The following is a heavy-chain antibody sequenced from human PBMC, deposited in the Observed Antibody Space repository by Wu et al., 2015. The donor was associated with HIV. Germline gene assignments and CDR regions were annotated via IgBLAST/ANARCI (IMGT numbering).Heavy chain of an antibody. J-gene: IGHJ1*01. CDR1: GYTFTAYY. V-gene: IGHV1-2*02. Sequence: QVQLVQSGAEVKKPGASVKVSCKASGYTFTAYYMQWVRQAPGQGLEWMGWLNPNYGTTNYAQNFQGRVTFTRDTSINTAYMELSSLRSEDTAVYYCTKDYGIVGSTLPEYFQHWGQGTLVAVSS. D-gene: IGHD1-26*01. CDR3: TKDYGIVGSTLPEYFQH. CDR2: LNPNYGTT.